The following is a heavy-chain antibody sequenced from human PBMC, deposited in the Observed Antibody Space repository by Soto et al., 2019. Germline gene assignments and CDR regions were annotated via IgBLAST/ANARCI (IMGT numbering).Heavy chain of an antibody. V-gene: IGHV4-34*01. CDR1: GGSFSGYY. CDR3: ARSSGYYLWAYYFDY. J-gene: IGHJ4*02. Sequence: SETLSLTCAVYGGSFSGYYWSWIRQPPGKGLEWIGEINHSGSTNYNPSLKSRVTISVDTSKNQFSLKLSSVTAADTAVYYCARSSGYYLWAYYFDYWGQGTLVTVSS. D-gene: IGHD3-22*01. CDR2: INHSGST.